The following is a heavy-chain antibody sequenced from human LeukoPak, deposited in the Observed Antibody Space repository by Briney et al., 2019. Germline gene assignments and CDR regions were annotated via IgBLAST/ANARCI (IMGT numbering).Heavy chain of an antibody. V-gene: IGHV3-20*04. CDR1: GFTFDDYG. D-gene: IGHD3-10*01. CDR2: INWNGVST. Sequence: GGSLTLSCAASGFTFDDYGMTWVRQAPGKGLEWVSGINWNGVSTGYADSVKGRLTISRDNAKHSLYLQMNSLRAEDTALYYCARSPRIIIVRGLISYYYYMDVWGKGTTVTVSS. J-gene: IGHJ6*03. CDR3: ARSPRIIIVRGLISYYYYMDV.